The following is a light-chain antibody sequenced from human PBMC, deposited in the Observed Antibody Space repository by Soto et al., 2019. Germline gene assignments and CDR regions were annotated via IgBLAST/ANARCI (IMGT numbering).Light chain of an antibody. CDR2: GAS. V-gene: IGKV3-20*01. J-gene: IGKJ2*02. CDR1: QSVSSSY. Sequence: EIVLTQSPGTLSLSPGERATLSCRASQSVSSSYLAWYQQKPGQAPRLLIYGASSSATGIPDSFSGRGSGTDFTLTISRLEPEHVAVYYCQQYGSSPRTFGQGTKLEIK. CDR3: QQYGSSPRT.